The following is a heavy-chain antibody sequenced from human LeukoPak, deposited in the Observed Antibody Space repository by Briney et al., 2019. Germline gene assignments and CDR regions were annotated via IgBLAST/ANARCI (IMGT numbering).Heavy chain of an antibody. V-gene: IGHV6-1*01. J-gene: IGHJ5*02. Sequence: SQTLSLTCAIPGDSVSTDSGAWNWIRQSPSRGLEWLGRTYYRSKWYYDYAVSVKSRITINPDTSKNQFSLHLNSVTPEDTAVYYCAREGRNFFDPWGQGTLVTVSS. CDR3: AREGRNFFDP. CDR1: GDSVSTDSGA. CDR2: TYYRSKWYY.